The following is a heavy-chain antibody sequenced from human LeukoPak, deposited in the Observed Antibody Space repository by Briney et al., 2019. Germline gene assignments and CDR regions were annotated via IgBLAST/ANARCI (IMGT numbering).Heavy chain of an antibody. Sequence: SQTLSLTCTVSGGSISSGGYYGSWIRQHPGKGLEWIGYIYYSGSTYYNPSLKSRVTISVDTSKNQFSLKLSSVTAADTAVYYCARDYQAAVDVWGQGTTVTVSS. J-gene: IGHJ6*02. D-gene: IGHD6-13*01. CDR3: ARDYQAAVDV. V-gene: IGHV4-31*03. CDR2: IYYSGST. CDR1: GGSISSGGYY.